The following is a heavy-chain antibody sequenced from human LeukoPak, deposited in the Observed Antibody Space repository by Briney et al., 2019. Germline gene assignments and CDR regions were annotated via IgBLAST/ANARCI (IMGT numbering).Heavy chain of an antibody. Sequence: PGGSLRLSCAASGFTFSNYGIHWVRQAPGKGVEWVALIWYDGSKKYYADFVKGRFTISRDNSKNTLYLQMNSLRPEDTAVYYCARVSSDLRPRFDYWGQGTLVTVSS. V-gene: IGHV3-33*01. CDR3: ARVSSDLRPRFDY. D-gene: IGHD4-17*01. CDR2: IWYDGSKK. J-gene: IGHJ4*02. CDR1: GFTFSNYG.